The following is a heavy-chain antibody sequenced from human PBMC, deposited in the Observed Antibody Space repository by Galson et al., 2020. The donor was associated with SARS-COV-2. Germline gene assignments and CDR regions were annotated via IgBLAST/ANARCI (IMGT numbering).Heavy chain of an antibody. J-gene: IGHJ6*02. CDR3: ARDSTTVSGLDV. D-gene: IGHD4-17*01. Sequence: GGSLRLSCATSGFTFSSYSMNGVRQAPGKGLEWVSYISSSGSTIFYADSVKGRFTVSREYAKNSLYLQMNRLRNEDTAVYYCARDSTTVSGLDVWGQGTTVTVSS. CDR1: GFTFSSYS. V-gene: IGHV3-48*02. CDR2: ISSSGSTI.